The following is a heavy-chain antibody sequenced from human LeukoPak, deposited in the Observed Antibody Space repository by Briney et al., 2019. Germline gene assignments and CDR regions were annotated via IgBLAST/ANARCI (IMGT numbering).Heavy chain of an antibody. J-gene: IGHJ3*02. D-gene: IGHD2-15*01. CDR1: GFTFSNYW. CDR3: ASEGYCSGGSCHPDDAFDI. V-gene: IGHV3-48*04. CDR2: ISGSGSNR. Sequence: PGGSLRLSCAASGFTFSNYWMNWVRQAPGKGLEWVSYISGSGSNRYYADSVKGRFTISRDNAKNSLYLQINSLRAEDTAVYYCASEGYCSGGSCHPDDAFDIWGQGTMVTVSS.